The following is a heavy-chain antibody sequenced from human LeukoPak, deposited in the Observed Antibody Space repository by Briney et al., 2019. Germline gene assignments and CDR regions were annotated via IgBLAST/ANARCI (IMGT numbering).Heavy chain of an antibody. Sequence: ASVKVSCKASGYTFTSYAMHWVRQAPGQRLEWMGWINAGNGNTKYSQKFQGRVTITRETSASTAYMELSSLRSEDTAVFYCARDRHNDILTGYLDYWGQGTLVTVSS. CDR2: INAGNGNT. CDR1: GYTFTSYA. D-gene: IGHD3-9*01. J-gene: IGHJ4*02. CDR3: ARDRHNDILTGYLDY. V-gene: IGHV1-3*01.